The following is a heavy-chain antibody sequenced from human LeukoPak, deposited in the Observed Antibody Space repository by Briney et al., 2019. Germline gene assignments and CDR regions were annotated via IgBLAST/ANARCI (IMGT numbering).Heavy chain of an antibody. J-gene: IGHJ4*02. CDR3: AKGLYYASSGYLGTFDY. CDR1: GFTFDDYA. D-gene: IGHD3-22*01. Sequence: GGSLRLSCAASGFTFDDYAMHWVRQARGKGLEWVSGISWNSGSIGYADSVKGRFTISRDNAKNSLYLQMNSLRAEDTALYYCAKGLYYASSGYLGTFDYWGQGTLVTVSS. V-gene: IGHV3-9*01. CDR2: ISWNSGSI.